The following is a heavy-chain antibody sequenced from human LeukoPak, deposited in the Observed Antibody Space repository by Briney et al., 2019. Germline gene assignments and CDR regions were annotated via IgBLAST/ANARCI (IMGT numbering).Heavy chain of an antibody. D-gene: IGHD6-19*01. CDR2: IYHNGNT. J-gene: IGHJ4*02. V-gene: IGHV4-38-2*02. CDR1: GYSISGGYY. CDR3: ARDSGWFFDY. Sequence: SETLSLTCTVSGYSISGGYYWGWIRQPPGKGLEWIGSIYHNGNTFYNPSLKSRVTKSVDTSKNQFSLKLSSATAADTAVYYCARDSGWFFDYWGQGTLVTVSS.